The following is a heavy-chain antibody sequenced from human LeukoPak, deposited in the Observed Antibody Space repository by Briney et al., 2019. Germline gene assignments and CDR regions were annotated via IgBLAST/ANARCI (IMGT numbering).Heavy chain of an antibody. CDR1: GGSISSGRYY. CDR2: IYSSGST. Sequence: MTSQTLSLTCTVSGGSISSGRYYWSWIRQPAGKGLEWIGRIYSSGSTNYNPSLESRVTISVDASKNQFSLNLSSVTAADTAVYYCARGAYNSDAFDVWGQGTMVTVSS. CDR3: ARGAYNSDAFDV. D-gene: IGHD6-13*01. V-gene: IGHV4-61*02. J-gene: IGHJ3*01.